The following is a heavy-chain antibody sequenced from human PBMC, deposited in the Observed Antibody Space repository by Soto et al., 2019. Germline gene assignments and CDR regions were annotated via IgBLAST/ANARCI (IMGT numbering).Heavy chain of an antibody. J-gene: IGHJ2*01. Sequence: QVQLQESGPGLVKPSDTLSLTCAVSGSSISSSFWWGWIRQPPGKGLEWSGYMHYSGSTYYSPSLKSRFTMSVDTSKNQFSLKLSSVTAVDTAVYYCARNLGSGSAKYFDLWGRGTLVTVSS. V-gene: IGHV4-28*01. CDR2: MHYSGST. D-gene: IGHD3-10*01. CDR3: ARNLGSGSAKYFDL. CDR1: GSSISSSFW.